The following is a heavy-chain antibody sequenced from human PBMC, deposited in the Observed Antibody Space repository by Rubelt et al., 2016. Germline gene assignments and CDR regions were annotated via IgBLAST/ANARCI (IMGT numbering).Heavy chain of an antibody. V-gene: IGHV4-39*01. CDR2: VFYSGRT. J-gene: IGHJ5*02. CDR3: VRHQYWDGKSVNWNNWFDP. Sequence: QLQLQESGPGLVRPSETLSLTCGVSGDSIRGSRFYWGWVRQPPGKGLEWIGNVFYSGRTYYNPSLKSRVTISVDSSKNQFSLKVKSVIAADTAVYYCVRHQYWDGKSVNWNNWFDPWGQGVLVTVSS. D-gene: IGHD1-1*01. CDR1: GDSIRGSRFY.